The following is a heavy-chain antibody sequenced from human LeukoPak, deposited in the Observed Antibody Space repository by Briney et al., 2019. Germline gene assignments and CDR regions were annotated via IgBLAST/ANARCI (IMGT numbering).Heavy chain of an antibody. J-gene: IGHJ4*02. Sequence: PSETLSLTCTVSGGSISSYYWSWIRQPPGKGLEWIGYIYYSGSTNYNPSLKSRVTISVDTSKNQFSLKLSSVTAADTAVYYCARGRAQVGFGELVSPFDYWGQGTLVTVSS. CDR3: ARGRAQVGFGELVSPFDY. CDR1: GGSISSYY. V-gene: IGHV4-59*01. D-gene: IGHD3-10*01. CDR2: IYYSGST.